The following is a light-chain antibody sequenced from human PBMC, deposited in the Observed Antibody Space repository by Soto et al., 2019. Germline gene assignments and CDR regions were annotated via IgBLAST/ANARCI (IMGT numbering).Light chain of an antibody. CDR3: QQYGGSPRT. J-gene: IGKJ1*01. CDR2: GAS. CDR1: QSVTGSY. V-gene: IGKV3-20*01. Sequence: EIVLTQSPGTLSLSPGERATLSCRASQSVTGSYLAWYQQKPGQAPRLLIYGASSRAPGIPDRFSGSESGTDFTLTSARLEPEDFAVYYCQQYGGSPRTFGQGTKVEMK.